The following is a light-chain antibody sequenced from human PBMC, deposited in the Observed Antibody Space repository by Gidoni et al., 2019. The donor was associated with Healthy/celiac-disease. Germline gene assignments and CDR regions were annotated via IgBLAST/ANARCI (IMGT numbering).Light chain of an antibody. V-gene: IGKV3-11*01. Sequence: IVLTQSPATLSLSPGERATLSCRASQSFSSYLAWYQQKPGQAPRLLIYDASNRATGIPARFIGSGSGTDFTLTISSLEPEDFAVYYCQQRSNWPLTFGGGTKVEIK. CDR3: QQRSNWPLT. J-gene: IGKJ4*01. CDR2: DAS. CDR1: QSFSSY.